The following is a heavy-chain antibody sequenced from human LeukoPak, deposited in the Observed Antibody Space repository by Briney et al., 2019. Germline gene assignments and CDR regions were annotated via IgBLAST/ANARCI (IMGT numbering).Heavy chain of an antibody. V-gene: IGHV4-59*01. CDR1: GGSINTYY. CDR3: ARSYDSRGYYYYGMDV. Sequence: PSETLSLTCTVSGGSINTYYWSWIRQPPGKGLEWIGYIYYNGSTSYNSSLKSRVTISLDTSKNQFSLKLSSVTAADTAVYYCARSYDSRGYYYYGMDVWGQGTTVTVSS. J-gene: IGHJ6*02. D-gene: IGHD3-22*01. CDR2: IYYNGST.